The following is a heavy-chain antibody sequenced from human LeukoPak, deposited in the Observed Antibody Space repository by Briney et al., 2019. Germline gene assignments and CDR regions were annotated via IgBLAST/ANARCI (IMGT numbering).Heavy chain of an antibody. J-gene: IGHJ5*02. CDR2: IYDSGST. D-gene: IGHD3-3*01. V-gene: IGHV4-30-4*01. CDR1: GASIRSGDYY. CDR3: AREGRFLDINWFDP. Sequence: SETLSLTYTVSGASIRSGDYYWSWIRQPPGKGLEWIGYIYDSGSTYYNPSLKSRVTISVDTSKNQFSLKLSSVTAADTAVYYCAREGRFLDINWFDPWGQGTLVTVSS.